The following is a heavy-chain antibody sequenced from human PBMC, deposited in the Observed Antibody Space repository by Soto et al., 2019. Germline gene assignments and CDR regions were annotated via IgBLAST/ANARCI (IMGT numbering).Heavy chain of an antibody. V-gene: IGHV1-46*01. CDR3: ARDPRQKYYDFWSGYYDY. CDR2: INPSGGST. J-gene: IGHJ4*02. Sequence: ASVKVSCKASGYTFTSYYMHWVRQAPGQGLEWMGIINPSGGSTSYAQKFQGRVTMTRDTSTSTVYMELSSLRSEDTAVYYCARDPRQKYYDFWSGYYDYWGQGTLVTVSS. D-gene: IGHD3-3*01. CDR1: GYTFTSYY.